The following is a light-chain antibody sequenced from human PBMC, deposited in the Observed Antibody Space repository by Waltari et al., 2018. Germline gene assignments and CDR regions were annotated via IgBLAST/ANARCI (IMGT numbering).Light chain of an antibody. CDR2: DVN. CDR1: SSDVGGYNY. Sequence: QSALTQPASVSGSPGQSIPISCTGTSSDVGGYNYVLWYQQHPGKAPKLMIFDVNNRPSGVSNRFSGSKSGNTASLTISGLQAEDEADYYCSAYISSSTLELFGGGTRLTVL. V-gene: IGLV2-14*03. CDR3: SAYISSSTLEL. J-gene: IGLJ2*01.